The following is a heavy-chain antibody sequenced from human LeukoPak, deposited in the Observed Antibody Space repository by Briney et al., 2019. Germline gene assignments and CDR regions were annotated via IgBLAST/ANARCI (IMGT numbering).Heavy chain of an antibody. CDR3: ARNFRDGYNNSFDY. V-gene: IGHV3-74*01. CDR2: VNVDGSSP. CDR1: GFTFSNHW. J-gene: IGHJ4*02. Sequence: GGSLRLSCAASGFTFSNHWMHWVRQAPGKGLVWVSRVNVDGSSPDYADSVKGRFTISRDNAKNTLYLQMNSLRAEDTAVYYCARNFRDGYNNSFDYWGQGTLVTVSS. D-gene: IGHD5-24*01.